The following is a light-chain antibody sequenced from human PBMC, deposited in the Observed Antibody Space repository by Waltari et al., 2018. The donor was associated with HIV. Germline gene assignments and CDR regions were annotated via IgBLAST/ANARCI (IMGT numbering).Light chain of an antibody. CDR2: EDN. Sequence: NFMLTQPHSVSESPGQTLTISCTPSSGSIATNSLQVYQQRPGSPPTTVIYEDNQRPSGVPDRFSGSIDSSSNSASLTISGLKTEDEADYYCQSYDSSNHVVFGGGTKLTVL. CDR3: QSYDSSNHVV. J-gene: IGLJ2*01. CDR1: SGSIATNS. V-gene: IGLV6-57*01.